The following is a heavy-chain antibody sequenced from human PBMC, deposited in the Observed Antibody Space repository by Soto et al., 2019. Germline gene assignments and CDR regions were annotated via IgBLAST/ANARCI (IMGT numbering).Heavy chain of an antibody. D-gene: IGHD3-3*01. CDR2: IYWNDDK. V-gene: IGHV2-5*01. CDR1: GFSLTTGGLG. J-gene: IGHJ4*02. CDR3: AHTPDSWSGYYHGFDS. Sequence: SGPTLVNPTQTLTLTCTFSGFSLTTGGLGVGWIRQPPGKALEWLALIYWNDDKRYRPSLKNRLTITKDTSKNQVVLTLTNMDPVDTATYYCAHTPDSWSGYYHGFDSWGQGTLVTVSS.